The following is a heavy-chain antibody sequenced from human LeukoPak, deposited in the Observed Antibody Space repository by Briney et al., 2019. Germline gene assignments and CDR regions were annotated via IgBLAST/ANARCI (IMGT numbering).Heavy chain of an antibody. Sequence: GGSLRLSCAASGFTFSSYSMNWVRQAPGKGLEWRSYIGSSSSTIYYADSVRGRFTISRDNAKNALYLQMNSPRDEDTAVYFCARDREYCSSTSCSYYYMDVWGKGTTVTVSS. J-gene: IGHJ6*03. CDR2: IGSSSSTI. V-gene: IGHV3-48*02. CDR1: GFTFSSYS. D-gene: IGHD2-2*01. CDR3: ARDREYCSSTSCSYYYMDV.